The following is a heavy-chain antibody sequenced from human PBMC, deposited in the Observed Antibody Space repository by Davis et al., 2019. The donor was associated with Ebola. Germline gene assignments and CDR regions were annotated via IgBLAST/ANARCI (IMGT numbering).Heavy chain of an antibody. V-gene: IGHV3-30*01. CDR1: GFNFRNYA. D-gene: IGHD3-3*01. CDR3: ARTSGLRFLEWIIDY. Sequence: GESLKISCVASGFNFRNYAMHWVRQAPGKGLEWVELVSTDGSSQYYADSVTGRFIISRDNSRRTLSLQMNNLRADDTAVYYCARTSGLRFLEWIIDYWGQGTLVTVSS. CDR2: VSTDGSSQ. J-gene: IGHJ4*02.